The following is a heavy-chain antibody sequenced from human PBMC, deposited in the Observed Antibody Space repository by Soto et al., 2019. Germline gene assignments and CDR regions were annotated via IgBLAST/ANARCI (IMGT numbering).Heavy chain of an antibody. Sequence: QVQLVQSGAAVKKPGSSVKVSCKTSGATFGTYVITWVRQAPGQGPEWMGGIIPMSETLNMAQKFQGRVIFTADESTGTAYMDLSSLRFEDTAVYYCARDNGGHSMDAWGQGTTVTVSS. CDR1: GATFGTYV. J-gene: IGHJ6*02. D-gene: IGHD2-8*01. CDR3: ARDNGGHSMDA. V-gene: IGHV1-69*01. CDR2: IIPMSETL.